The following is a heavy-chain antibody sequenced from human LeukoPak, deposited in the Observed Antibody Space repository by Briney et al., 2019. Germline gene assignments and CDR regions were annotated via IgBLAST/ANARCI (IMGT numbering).Heavy chain of an antibody. CDR2: IYYSGST. CDR1: GGSISSYY. D-gene: IGHD6-13*01. Sequence: PSETLSLTCTVSGGSISSYYWSWIRQPPGKGLEWIGSIYYSGSTYYNPSLKSRVTISVDTFKNQFSLKLSSVTAADTAVYYCARLRIAAAGGSGWFDPWGQGTLVTVSS. CDR3: ARLRIAAAGGSGWFDP. J-gene: IGHJ5*02. V-gene: IGHV4-59*05.